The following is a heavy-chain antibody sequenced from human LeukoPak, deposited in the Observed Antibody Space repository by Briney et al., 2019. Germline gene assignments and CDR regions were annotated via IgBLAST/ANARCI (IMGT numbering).Heavy chain of an antibody. CDR3: AKDLLSGGNCYSIFHY. J-gene: IGHJ4*02. V-gene: IGHV3-23*01. Sequence: PGGSLRLSCAASGFTFSSFAMSWVSQAPGKGLEWVSGISGSGDSTYYADSVKGRFTISRDNSKNTLYLQMNSLRAEDTAVYYCAKDLLSGGNCYSIFHYWGQGTLVTVSS. CDR1: GFTFSSFA. CDR2: ISGSGDST. D-gene: IGHD2-15*01.